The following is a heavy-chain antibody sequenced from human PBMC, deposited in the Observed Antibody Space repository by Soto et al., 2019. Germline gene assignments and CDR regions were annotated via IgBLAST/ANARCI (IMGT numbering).Heavy chain of an antibody. CDR1: GYKFTTYF. CDR2: IHPSGDT. CDR3: VRGYCTTSPCSGDFQF. Sequence: ASVKVSCKASGYKFTTYFIHWVLQAPLQGLEWMGMIHPSGDTGYAQKFRGRVTMTIDTSTTTAYMELRNLTSEDTAVYFSVRGYCTTSPCSGDFQFWGQGTLVTVSS. V-gene: IGHV1-46*01. J-gene: IGHJ1*01. D-gene: IGHD2-15*01.